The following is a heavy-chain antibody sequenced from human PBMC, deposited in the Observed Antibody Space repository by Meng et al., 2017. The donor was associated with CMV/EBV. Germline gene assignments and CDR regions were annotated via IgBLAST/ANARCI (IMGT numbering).Heavy chain of an antibody. CDR2: IYYSGST. D-gene: IGHD1-14*01. CDR3: ARVTSRVAGAFDY. J-gene: IGHJ4*02. Sequence: VELPESGPGLVTPPPTLSLTCTVSGGSISSGDYYWSWIRQPPGKGLEWIGYIYYSGSTYYNPSLKSRVTISVDTSKNQFSLKLSSVTAADTAVYYCARVTSRVAGAFDYWGQGTLVTVSS. V-gene: IGHV4-30-4*08. CDR1: GGSISSGDYY.